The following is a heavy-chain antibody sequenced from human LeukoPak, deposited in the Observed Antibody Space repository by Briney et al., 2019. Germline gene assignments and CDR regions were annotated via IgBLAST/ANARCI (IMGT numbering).Heavy chain of an antibody. D-gene: IGHD2-8*02. V-gene: IGHV4-4*09. J-gene: IGHJ4*02. CDR2: IYTSGGT. CDR3: ARVRPGALFDY. Sequence: PSETLSLTCTVSGGSISSYYWSWIRQPPGKGLEWIGYIYTSGGTNYNPSLKSRVTISVDTSKNQFSLKLSSVTAADTAVYYCARVRPGALFDYWGQGTLVTVSS. CDR1: GGSISSYY.